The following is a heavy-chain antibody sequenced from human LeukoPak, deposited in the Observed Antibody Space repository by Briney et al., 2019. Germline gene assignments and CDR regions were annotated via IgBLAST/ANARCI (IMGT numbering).Heavy chain of an antibody. D-gene: IGHD1-26*01. V-gene: IGHV3-7*01. Sequence: GGSLRLSCAASGFTFSSYWMSWVRQAPGKGLEWVANIKQDGSEKYYVDSVGGRFTISRDNAKNSLYLQMNSLRAEDTAVYYCAREGGSYFLLNDYWGQGTLVTVSS. CDR3: AREGGSYFLLNDY. J-gene: IGHJ4*02. CDR2: IKQDGSEK. CDR1: GFTFSSYW.